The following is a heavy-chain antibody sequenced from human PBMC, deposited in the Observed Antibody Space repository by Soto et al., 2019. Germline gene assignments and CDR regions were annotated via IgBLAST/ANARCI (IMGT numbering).Heavy chain of an antibody. CDR2: IDPSDSYT. CDR3: ARQGGMVYGQGDYYYGMDV. J-gene: IGHJ6*02. CDR1: GYSFTSYW. D-gene: IGHD2-8*01. Sequence: GESLKISCKGSGYSFTSYWISWVRQMPGKGLEWMGRIDPSDSYTNYSPSFQGHVTISADKSISTAYLQWSSLKASDTAMYYCARQGGMVYGQGDYYYGMDVWGQGTTVTVSS. V-gene: IGHV5-10-1*01.